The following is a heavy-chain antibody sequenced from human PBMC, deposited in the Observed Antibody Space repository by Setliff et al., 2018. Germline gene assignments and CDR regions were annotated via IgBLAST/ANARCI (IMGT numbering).Heavy chain of an antibody. D-gene: IGHD3-10*01. CDR3: ARVPTIRFGELYRNDY. V-gene: IGHV4-38-2*02. CDR1: GYSISSGHY. Sequence: SETLSLTCTVSGYSISSGHYWSWIRQPPGKGLEWIGSIYYSGSTYYNPSLKSRVTISVDTSKNQFSLKLSSVTAADTAVYYCARVPTIRFGELYRNDYWGQGTLVTVSS. J-gene: IGHJ4*02. CDR2: IYYSGST.